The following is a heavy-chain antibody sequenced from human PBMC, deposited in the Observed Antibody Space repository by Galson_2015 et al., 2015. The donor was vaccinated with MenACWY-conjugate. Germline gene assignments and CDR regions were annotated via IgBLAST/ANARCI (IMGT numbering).Heavy chain of an antibody. CDR1: GDSVSSNSAA. Sequence: CAISGDSVSSNSAAWNWIRQSPSRGLEWLGRTYYKSKWYHDYAASVRSRATINPDTSKNLITLQLSSLTPEDAAVYYCASEAMFSTICYAIDAWGQGTLVTVSA. CDR3: ASEAMFSTICYAIDA. J-gene: IGHJ5*02. V-gene: IGHV6-1*01. D-gene: IGHD2-2*01. CDR2: TYYKSKWYH.